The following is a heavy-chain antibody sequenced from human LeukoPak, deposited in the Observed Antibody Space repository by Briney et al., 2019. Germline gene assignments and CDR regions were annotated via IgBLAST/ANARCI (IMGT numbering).Heavy chain of an antibody. CDR2: IGTAGEI. V-gene: IGHV3-13*01. Sequence: GSLRLSCAASGFTFRSYDMHWVRQATGKGLEWVSGIGTAGEIYYPGSVKGRFTISRENAKNSLYLQMNSLRAGDTAVYYCARAAYSSTWYSRYFDLWGRGTLVTVSS. D-gene: IGHD6-13*01. J-gene: IGHJ2*01. CDR3: ARAAYSSTWYSRYFDL. CDR1: GFTFRSYD.